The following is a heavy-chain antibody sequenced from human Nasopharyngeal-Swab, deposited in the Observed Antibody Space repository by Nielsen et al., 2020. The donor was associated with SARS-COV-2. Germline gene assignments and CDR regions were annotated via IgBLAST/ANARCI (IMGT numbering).Heavy chain of an antibody. CDR3: ARGPSDHYYGSGSYDWFDP. D-gene: IGHD3-10*01. J-gene: IGHJ5*02. Sequence: WIRQPPGKGLEWVAVISYDGSNKYYADSVKGRFTISRDNSKSTLYLQMNSLRAEDTAVYYCARGPSDHYYGSGSYDWFDPWGQGTLVTVSS. CDR2: ISYDGSNK. V-gene: IGHV3-30-3*01.